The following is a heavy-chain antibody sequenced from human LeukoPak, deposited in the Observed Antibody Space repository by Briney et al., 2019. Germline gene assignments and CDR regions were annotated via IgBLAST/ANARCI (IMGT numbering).Heavy chain of an antibody. CDR1: GFTFSSYG. CDR2: IRYGGSNK. J-gene: IGHJ6*03. V-gene: IGHV3-30*02. D-gene: IGHD4-17*01. CDR3: AKAASKRTDYGDYAFYYYMDV. Sequence: PGGSLRLSRAASGFTFSSYGMQGVRQAPGKGREWVAFIRYGGSNKHYADSVKGRLTISRDNSKNTLYFQMNSLRAEDAAVYYCAKAASKRTDYGDYAFYYYMDVWGKGTTVTISS.